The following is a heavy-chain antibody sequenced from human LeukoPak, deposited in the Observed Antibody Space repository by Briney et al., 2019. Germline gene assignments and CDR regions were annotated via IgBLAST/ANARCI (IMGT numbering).Heavy chain of an antibody. D-gene: IGHD3-10*01. J-gene: IGHJ5*02. CDR3: AREGYGSRSRDNWLDP. V-gene: IGHV4-59*02. Sequence: SETLSPTCTVSGASVTTSYWSWLRQPPGKAPEWIGYIYCSGSPIYSPSLNSRVTISLDTSKNQFSLKLSSVTAADTAVYYCAREGYGSRSRDNWLDPWGQGTLVTVSS. CDR1: GASVTTSY. CDR2: IYCSGSP.